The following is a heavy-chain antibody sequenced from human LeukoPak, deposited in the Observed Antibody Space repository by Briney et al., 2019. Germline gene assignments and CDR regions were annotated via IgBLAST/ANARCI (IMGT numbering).Heavy chain of an antibody. Sequence: PGGSLRLFCAASGFTFSSYEMNWVRQAPGKGLEWVSYISSSGSTIYYADSVKGRFTISRDNAKNSLYLQMNSLRAEDTAVYYCARSSIRFGELFDYWGQGTLVTVSS. CDR3: ARSSIRFGELFDY. CDR1: GFTFSSYE. J-gene: IGHJ4*02. D-gene: IGHD3-10*01. V-gene: IGHV3-48*03. CDR2: ISSSGSTI.